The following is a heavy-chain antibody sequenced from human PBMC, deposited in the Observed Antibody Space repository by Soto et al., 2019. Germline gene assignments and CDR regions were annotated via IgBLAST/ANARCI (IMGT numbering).Heavy chain of an antibody. D-gene: IGHD2-2*01. CDR1: GFTFSTYW. J-gene: IGHJ3*02. CDR2: INSDASHT. Sequence: SGVSLRLSCAASGFTFSTYWMHWIRQVPGKGLEWVSRINSDASHTYYADSVKGRFTISRDNAKNTLYLQMNSLRAEDTAVYYCARVGGGYQMLHAFDIWGQGTMVTV. CDR3: ARVGGGYQMLHAFDI. V-gene: IGHV3-74*01.